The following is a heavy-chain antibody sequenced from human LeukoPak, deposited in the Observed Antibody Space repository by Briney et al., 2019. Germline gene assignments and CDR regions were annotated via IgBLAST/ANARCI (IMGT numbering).Heavy chain of an antibody. CDR3: AVGRRTDFDY. CDR2: INPNSGGT. J-gene: IGHJ4*02. CDR1: GYTFTDYY. D-gene: IGHD1-26*01. Sequence: AASVKVSCKASGYTFTDYYIHWVRQAPGQGLEWMGWINPNSGGTNYAQNFQGRVTMTRDTYITTAYMDLSRLRLDDTAVYYCAVGRRTDFDYWGQGTLVTVSS. V-gene: IGHV1-2*02.